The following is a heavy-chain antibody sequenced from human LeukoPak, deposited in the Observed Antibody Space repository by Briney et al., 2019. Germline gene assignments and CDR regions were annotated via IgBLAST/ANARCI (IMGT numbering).Heavy chain of an antibody. V-gene: IGHV3-23*01. D-gene: IGHD2-21*02. CDR3: AKGLPNIVVVTAIGYFQH. Sequence: GGSLRLSCAASGFTFSSYAMSWVRQAPGKGLEWVSAISGSGGSTYYADSVKGRFTISRDNSKNTLYLQMNSLRAEDTAVYYCAKGLPNIVVVTAIGYFQHWGQGTLVTVSS. CDR2: ISGSGGST. J-gene: IGHJ1*01. CDR1: GFTFSSYA.